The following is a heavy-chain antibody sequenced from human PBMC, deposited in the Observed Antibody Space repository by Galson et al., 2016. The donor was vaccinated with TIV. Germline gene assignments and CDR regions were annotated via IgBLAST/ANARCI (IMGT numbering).Heavy chain of an antibody. CDR3: AKDHCSGTSCSQPHY. CDR1: GGTFSSYA. J-gene: IGHJ4*02. CDR2: IIPMLGIT. D-gene: IGHD2-2*01. V-gene: IGHV1-69*04. Sequence: SVKVSCKASGGTFSSYAISWVRQAPGQGLEWMGRIIPMLGITRYAQKFQGRVTIIADDSTSTAYMELSSLKSEDTAVYYCAKDHCSGTSCSQPHYWGQGTLVTVSS.